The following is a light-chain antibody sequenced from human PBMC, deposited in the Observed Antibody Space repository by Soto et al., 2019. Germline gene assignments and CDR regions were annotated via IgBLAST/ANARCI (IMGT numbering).Light chain of an antibody. CDR1: SSDIGVFDL. V-gene: IGLV2-23*02. J-gene: IGLJ2*01. CDR2: GVS. CDR3: CSYAGSTTLVV. Sequence: QSALTQPASVSGSPGQSITISCTGTSSDIGVFDLVSWYRQRPGKAPKLMIYGVSKRPSGVSDRFSGSKSGNTASLTISGLQAEDEADYYCCSYAGSTTLVVFGGGTKVTVL.